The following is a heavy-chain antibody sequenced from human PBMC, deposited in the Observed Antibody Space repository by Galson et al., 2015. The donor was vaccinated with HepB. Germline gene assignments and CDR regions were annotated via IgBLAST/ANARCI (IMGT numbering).Heavy chain of an antibody. CDR3: ARDVNFDGGYFDL. D-gene: IGHD3-9*01. J-gene: IGHJ2*01. V-gene: IGHV1-2*06. Sequence: SVKASCKASGYTFTGYYMHWVRQAPGQGLEWMGRINPNSGGTNYAQKFQGRVTMTRDTSISTAYMELSRLRSDDTAVYYCARDVNFDGGYFDLWGRGTLVTVSS. CDR2: INPNSGGT. CDR1: GYTFTGYY.